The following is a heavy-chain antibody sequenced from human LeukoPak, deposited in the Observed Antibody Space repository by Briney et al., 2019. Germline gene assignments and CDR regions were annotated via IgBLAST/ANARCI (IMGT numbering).Heavy chain of an antibody. D-gene: IGHD6-19*01. CDR3: ARQWGSGWYYWFDP. Sequence: ASVKVSCKASGYTFTGYYMHWVRQAPGQGLEWMGWINPNSGGTNYAQKLQGRVTMTTDTSTSTAYMELRSLRSDDTAVYYCARQWGSGWYYWFDPWGQGTLVTVSS. V-gene: IGHV1-2*02. CDR1: GYTFTGYY. CDR2: INPNSGGT. J-gene: IGHJ5*02.